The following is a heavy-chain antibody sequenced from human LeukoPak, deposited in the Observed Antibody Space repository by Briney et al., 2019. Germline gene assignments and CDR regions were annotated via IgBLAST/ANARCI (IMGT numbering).Heavy chain of an antibody. CDR1: GGSISSSSYY. V-gene: IGHV4-61*05. CDR3: ARGYSSSWHYFDY. J-gene: IGHJ4*02. D-gene: IGHD6-13*01. Sequence: SETLSLTCTVSGGSISSSSYYWGWIRQPPGKGLEWIGYIYYSGSTDYNPSLKSRVTISVDTSKNQFSLKLSSVTAADTAVYYCARGYSSSWHYFDYWGQGTLVTVSS. CDR2: IYYSGST.